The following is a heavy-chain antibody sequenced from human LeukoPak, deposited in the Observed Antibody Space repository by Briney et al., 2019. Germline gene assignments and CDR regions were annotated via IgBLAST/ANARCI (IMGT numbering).Heavy chain of an antibody. V-gene: IGHV3-21*01. CDR3: ARDVGYCSSTSCSWGNY. Sequence: GGSLRLSCAASGFTFSSYSMNWVRQAPGKGLEWVSSISSSCSYIYYADSVKGRFTISRDNAKNSLYLQMNSLRAEDTAVYYCARDVGYCSSTSCSWGNYWGQGTLVTVSS. CDR2: ISSSCSYI. J-gene: IGHJ4*02. CDR1: GFTFSSYS. D-gene: IGHD2-2*01.